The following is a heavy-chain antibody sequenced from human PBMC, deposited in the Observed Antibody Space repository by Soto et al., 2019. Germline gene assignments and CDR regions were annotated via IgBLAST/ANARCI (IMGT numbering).Heavy chain of an antibody. D-gene: IGHD3-3*01. CDR2: INAGNGNT. V-gene: IGHV1-3*01. CDR1: GYTFTSYA. CDR3: ARSDTGRDLLRFLEWLSPWPGLDY. Sequence: ASVKVSCKASGYTFTSYAMHWVRQAPGQRLEWMGWINAGNGNTKYSQKFQGRVTITRDTSASTAYMELSSLRSEDTAVYYCARSDTGRDLLRFLEWLSPWPGLDYWGQGTLVTVSS. J-gene: IGHJ4*02.